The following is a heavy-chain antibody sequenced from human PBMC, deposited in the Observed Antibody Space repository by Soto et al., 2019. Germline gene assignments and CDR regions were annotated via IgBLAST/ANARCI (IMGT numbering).Heavy chain of an antibody. V-gene: IGHV4-31*03. CDR2: IYYSGTT. CDR3: AASCVACGGFNYYGMDV. D-gene: IGHD2-21*01. CDR1: GGSISSGGYY. Sequence: QVQLQESGPGLVKPSQTLSLTCTVSGGSISSGGYYWYWIRQHPGKGLEWIGYIYYSGTTYYNPSRKSRFTISVDTSKNQFSLKLSSVTAADTAVYYCAASCVACGGFNYYGMDVWGQGTTVTVSS. J-gene: IGHJ6*02.